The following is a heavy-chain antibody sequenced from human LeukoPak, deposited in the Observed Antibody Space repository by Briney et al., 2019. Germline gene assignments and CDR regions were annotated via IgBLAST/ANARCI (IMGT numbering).Heavy chain of an antibody. CDR2: INPNSGGT. D-gene: IGHD3-22*01. CDR3: AREAHYYDSSGYYYGY. CDR1: GYTFTGYY. J-gene: IGHJ4*02. Sequence: GASVKVSCKASGYTFTGYYMHWVRQAPGQGLEWMGWINPNSGGTNYAQKFQGWVTMTRDTSISTAYMELSRLRSDDTAVYYCAREAHYYDSSGYYYGYWGQGTLVTVSS. V-gene: IGHV1-2*04.